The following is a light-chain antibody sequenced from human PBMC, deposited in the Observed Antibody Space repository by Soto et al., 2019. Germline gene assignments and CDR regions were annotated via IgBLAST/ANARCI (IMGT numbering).Light chain of an antibody. CDR2: AAS. V-gene: IGKV1-39*01. Sequence: DIQMTQSPSSLSVSVGDRVTITCRASQSISTHLNWYQHKPGKAPNLLIHAASNLQTGFPSRFSGSGSGTDFTLTISSLQPEDFATYYCQQSYNAPRTFGQGTRVEIK. CDR3: QQSYNAPRT. J-gene: IGKJ4*01. CDR1: QSISTH.